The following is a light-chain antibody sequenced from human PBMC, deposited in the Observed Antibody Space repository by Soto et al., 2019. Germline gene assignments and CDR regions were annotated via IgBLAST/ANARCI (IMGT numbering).Light chain of an antibody. Sequence: QSALTQPASVSGSPGQSITISCTGTSSDVGGYNYVSWYQQHPGKAPKLMIYEVSNRPSGVSNRFSGSKSGNTASLTISGPQAEDGADYYCSSYTSSSIDYVFGTGTKLTVL. CDR1: SSDVGGYNY. V-gene: IGLV2-14*01. J-gene: IGLJ1*01. CDR3: SSYTSSSIDYV. CDR2: EVS.